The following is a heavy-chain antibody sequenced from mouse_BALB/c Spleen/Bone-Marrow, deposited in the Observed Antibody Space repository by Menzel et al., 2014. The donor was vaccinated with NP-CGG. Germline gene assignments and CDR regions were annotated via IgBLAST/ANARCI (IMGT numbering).Heavy chain of an antibody. V-gene: IGHV5-17*02. Sequence: EVKLVESGGGLVQPGGSRKLSCAASGFTFSSFGMHWVRQAPEKGLEWVAYISSGSSTIFYAGTVKGRFTVSIDNPKNTLFLLMTSIRSEDTAMYYCTRGENWDDFDYWGRGTTLTVSS. CDR2: ISSGSSTI. CDR3: TRGENWDDFDY. D-gene: IGHD4-1*01. J-gene: IGHJ2*01. CDR1: GFTFSSFG.